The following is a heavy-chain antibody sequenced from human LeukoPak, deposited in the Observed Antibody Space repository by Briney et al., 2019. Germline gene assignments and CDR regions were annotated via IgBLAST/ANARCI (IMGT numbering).Heavy chain of an antibody. Sequence: SQTLSLTCTVSGGSISSGGYYWSWIRQPPGKGLEWIGYIYHSGSTYYNPSLKSRVTISVDTSKNQFSLKLSSVTAADTAVYYCARESYYKSNWFDPWGQGTLVTVSS. CDR1: GGSISSGGYY. J-gene: IGHJ5*02. CDR3: ARESYYKSNWFDP. V-gene: IGHV4-30-2*01. D-gene: IGHD3-10*01. CDR2: IYHSGST.